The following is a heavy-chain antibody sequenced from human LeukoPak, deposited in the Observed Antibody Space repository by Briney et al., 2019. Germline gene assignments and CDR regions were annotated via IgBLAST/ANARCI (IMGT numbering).Heavy chain of an antibody. CDR2: INPSGGST. V-gene: IGHV1-46*01. CDR3: ARESDSGYSSSFNWFDP. D-gene: IGHD6-19*01. J-gene: IGHJ5*02. Sequence: ASVKVSCKASEYSFTSYYMHWVRQAPGQGLEWMGIINPSGGSTSYAQKFQGRVTMTRDTSTRTVYVELSSLRSEDTAVYYCARESDSGYSSSFNWFDPWGQGTLVTVSS. CDR1: EYSFTSYY.